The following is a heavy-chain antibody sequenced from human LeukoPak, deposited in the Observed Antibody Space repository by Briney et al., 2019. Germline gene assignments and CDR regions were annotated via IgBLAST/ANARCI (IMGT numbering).Heavy chain of an antibody. V-gene: IGHV4-38-2*02. CDR1: GYSISSVYY. CDR2: IYHSGST. Sequence: PSETLSLTCIVSGYSISSVYYWGWIRQPPGKGLEWIGSIYHSGSTYYNPSLKSRVTISIDTSKNHFSLKVNSVTAADTAVYYCARVIPQWLVRVAYFDLWGRGTLVTVSS. CDR3: ARVIPQWLVRVAYFDL. J-gene: IGHJ2*01. D-gene: IGHD6-19*01.